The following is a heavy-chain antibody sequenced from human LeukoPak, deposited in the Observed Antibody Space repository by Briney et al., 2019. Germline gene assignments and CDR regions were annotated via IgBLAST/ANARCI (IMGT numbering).Heavy chain of an antibody. J-gene: IGHJ4*02. Sequence: GGSLRLSCAASGFTFTSYSMNWVRQAPGKGLEWVSYISSSGSTISYADSVKGRFTISRDNAKNSLYLQMNSLRTEDTAVYYCARDITVTQFDYWGQGTLVTVSS. D-gene: IGHD4-17*01. V-gene: IGHV3-48*01. CDR2: ISSSGSTI. CDR1: GFTFTSYS. CDR3: ARDITVTQFDY.